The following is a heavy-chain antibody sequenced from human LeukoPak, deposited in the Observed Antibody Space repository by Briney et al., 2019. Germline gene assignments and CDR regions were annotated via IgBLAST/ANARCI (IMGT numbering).Heavy chain of an antibody. D-gene: IGHD4-23*01. CDR1: GGSFSGYY. J-gene: IGHJ4*02. CDR3: ARSMTTVVKRDDY. CDR2: INHSGST. Sequence: SETLSLTCAVYGGSFSGYYWSWIRQPPGKGLEWIGEINHSGSTNYNPSLKSRVTISVDTSKNQFSLKLTSVTAADTAVYYCARSMTTVVKRDDYWGQGTLVTVSS. V-gene: IGHV4-34*01.